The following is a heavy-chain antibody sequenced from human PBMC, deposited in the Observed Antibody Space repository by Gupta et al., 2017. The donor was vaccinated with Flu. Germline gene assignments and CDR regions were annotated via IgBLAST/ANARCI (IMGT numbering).Heavy chain of an antibody. Sequence: QVQLVQSGGGVVQPGGSLSFSGAASGLHFSSYGMNWVRQVPGKGREWGAFSCDDENYKYYADSVKGRFTSFRDNSNDTLYLQMNSLRAEYTAVYYCAKILYFSGGACYSSADHWGQGTLVTVSS. V-gene: IGHV3-33*03. CDR2: SCDDENYK. CDR3: AKILYFSGGACYSSADH. CDR1: GLHFSSYG. D-gene: IGHD2-15*01. J-gene: IGHJ4*02.